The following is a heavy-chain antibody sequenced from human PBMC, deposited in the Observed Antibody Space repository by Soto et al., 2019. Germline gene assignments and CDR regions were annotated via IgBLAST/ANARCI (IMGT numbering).Heavy chain of an antibody. CDR2: ISWNSGSI. J-gene: IGHJ6*03. V-gene: IGHV3-9*01. CDR3: AKSIGYCSGGSCVSYYYMDV. CDR1: GFTFDDYA. Sequence: PGGSLRLSCAASGFTFDDYAMHWVRQAPGKGLEWVSGISWNSGSIGYADSVKGRFTISRDNAKNSLYLQMNSLRAEDTALYYCAKSIGYCSGGSCVSYYYMDVWGRGTTVTVSS. D-gene: IGHD2-15*01.